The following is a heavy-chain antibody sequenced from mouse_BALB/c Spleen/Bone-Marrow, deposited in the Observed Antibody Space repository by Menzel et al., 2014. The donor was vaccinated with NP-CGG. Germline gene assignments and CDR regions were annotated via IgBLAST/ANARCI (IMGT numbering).Heavy chain of an antibody. CDR1: GFTFSSYG. D-gene: IGHD2-1*01. J-gene: IGHJ2*01. CDR2: INSNGGST. Sequence: EVHLVESGGGLVQPGGSLKLSCAASGFTFSSYGMPWVRQTPDKRLELVASINSNGGSTYYPDSVKGRFTISRDNAKNTLSLQMSRLKSEDTAMYYCARGNYGNYVDYFDYWGQGTTLTVSS. V-gene: IGHV5-6-3*01. CDR3: ARGNYGNYVDYFDY.